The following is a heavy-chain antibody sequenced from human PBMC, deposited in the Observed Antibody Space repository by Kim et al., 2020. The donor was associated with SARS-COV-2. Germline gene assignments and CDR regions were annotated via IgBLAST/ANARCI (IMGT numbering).Heavy chain of an antibody. CDR2: ISAYNGNT. J-gene: IGHJ4*02. CDR1: GYTFTSYG. D-gene: IGHD6-19*01. Sequence: ASVKVSCKASGYTFTSYGISWVRQAPGQGLDWMGWISAYNGNTNYAPKLQGRVTMTTDTSTSTAYMELRSLRSDDTAVYYCARDLRQWLGLYYFDYWGQGTLVPVPS. V-gene: IGHV1-18*04. CDR3: ARDLRQWLGLYYFDY.